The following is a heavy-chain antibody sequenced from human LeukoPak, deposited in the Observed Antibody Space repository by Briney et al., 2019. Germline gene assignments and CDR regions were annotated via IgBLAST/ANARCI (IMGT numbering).Heavy chain of an antibody. Sequence: ASVKVSCKASGGTFSSYAISWVRQAPGQGPEWMGRIIPILGIANYAQKFQGRVTITADKSTSTAYMELSSLRSEDTAVYYCARNGGSGSYVFGYGMDVWGQGTTVTVSS. D-gene: IGHD3-10*01. J-gene: IGHJ6*02. CDR1: GGTFSSYA. CDR2: IIPILGIA. V-gene: IGHV1-69*04. CDR3: ARNGGSGSYVFGYGMDV.